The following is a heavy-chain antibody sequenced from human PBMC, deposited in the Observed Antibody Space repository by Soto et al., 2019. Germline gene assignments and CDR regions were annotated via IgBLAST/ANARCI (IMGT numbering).Heavy chain of an antibody. CDR2: IYYSGST. CDR1: GGSISSGDYY. CDR3: ARDIVATIRSDYYYYGMDV. Sequence: QVQLQESGPGLVKPSQTLSLTCTVSGGSISSGDYYWSWIRQPPGKGLEWIGYIYYSGSTYYNPSLNSRVDISVVTSKKQFSLKLSSVTAADTAVYYCARDIVATIRSDYYYYGMDVWGQGTTVTVSS. V-gene: IGHV4-30-4*01. D-gene: IGHD5-12*01. J-gene: IGHJ6*02.